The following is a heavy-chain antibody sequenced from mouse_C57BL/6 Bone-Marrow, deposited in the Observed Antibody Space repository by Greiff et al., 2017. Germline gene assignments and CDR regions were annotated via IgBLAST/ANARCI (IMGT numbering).Heavy chain of an antibody. CDR3: AGGGVTTEGWDAMDY. CDR2: INPNNGGT. V-gene: IGHV1-18*01. Sequence: EVQLVESGPELVKPGASVKIPCKASGYTFTDYNMDWVKQSHGQSLEWIGDINPNNGGTIYNQKFKGKATLTVDKSSSTAYMERRSLTSEDTAVYYCAGGGVTTEGWDAMDYWGQGTSVTVSS. D-gene: IGHD2-2*01. CDR1: GYTFTDYN. J-gene: IGHJ4*01.